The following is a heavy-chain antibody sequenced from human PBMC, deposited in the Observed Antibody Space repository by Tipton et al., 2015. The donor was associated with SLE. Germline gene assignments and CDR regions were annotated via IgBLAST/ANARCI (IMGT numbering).Heavy chain of an antibody. J-gene: IGHJ4*02. V-gene: IGHV3-21*01. Sequence: SLRLSCAASGFTFSSYNMNWVRQAPGKGLEWVSCISSSSTYIYYADSLKGRFTIPRDNAKNSLYLQMNSLRAEDTAVYYCARDTPVPGYWGQGTLVTVSS. CDR3: ARDTPVPGY. CDR1: GFTFSSYN. CDR2: ISSSSTYI. D-gene: IGHD3-10*01.